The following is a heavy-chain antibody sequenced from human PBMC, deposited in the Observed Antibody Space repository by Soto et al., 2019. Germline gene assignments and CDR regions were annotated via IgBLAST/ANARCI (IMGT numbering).Heavy chain of an antibody. CDR2: IYYSGST. J-gene: IGHJ4*02. V-gene: IGHV4-31*03. D-gene: IGHD6-13*01. CDR1: GGSISSGGYY. CDR3: ARVGRIAAAGTAY. Sequence: SETLSLTCTVSGGSISSGGYYWSWIRQHPGKGLEWIGYIYYSGSTYYNPSLKSRVTISVDTSKNQFSLKLSSVTAADTAVYYCARVGRIAAAGTAYWGQGTLVTVSS.